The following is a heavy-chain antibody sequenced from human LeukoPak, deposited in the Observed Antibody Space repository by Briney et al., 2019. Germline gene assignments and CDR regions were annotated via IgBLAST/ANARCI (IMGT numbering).Heavy chain of an antibody. V-gene: IGHV4-39*01. CDR3: SGYDLDYYYYRMDV. J-gene: IGHJ6*02. Sequence: SETLSLTCTVSGGSISSSSYYWGWIRQPPGKGLEWIGSIYYSGSTYYNPSLKSRVTISVDTSKNQFSLKLSSVTAADTAVYYCSGYDLDYYYYRMDVWGQGTTVTISS. CDR2: IYYSGST. CDR1: GGSISSSSYY. D-gene: IGHD5-12*01.